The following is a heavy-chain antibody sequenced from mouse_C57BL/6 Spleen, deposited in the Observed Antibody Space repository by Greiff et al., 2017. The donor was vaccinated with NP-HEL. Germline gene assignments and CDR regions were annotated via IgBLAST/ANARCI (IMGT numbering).Heavy chain of an antibody. CDR1: GYAFSSSW. J-gene: IGHJ2*01. CDR2: IYPGDGDT. V-gene: IGHV1-82*01. D-gene: IGHD1-1*01. Sequence: QVQLQQSGPELVKPGASVKISCKASGYAFSSSWMNWVKQRPGKGLEWIGRIYPGDGDTNYNGKFKGKATLTADKSSSTAYMQLSSLTSEDSAVYFCASSRPYYFDYWGQGTTLTVSS. CDR3: ASSRPYYFDY.